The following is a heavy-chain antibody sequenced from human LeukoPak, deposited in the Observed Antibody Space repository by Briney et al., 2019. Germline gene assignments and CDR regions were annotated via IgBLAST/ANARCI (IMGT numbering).Heavy chain of an antibody. Sequence: PGGSLRLSCAASGITFSSYAIHWVRQAPGKGLEWVAVILYDGSNKYYADSVKGRFTISRDNSKNTLYLQMNSLRAEDTAVYYCARGDTVTTYYFDYWGQGTLVTVSS. CDR3: ARGDTVTTYYFDY. CDR1: GITFSSYA. CDR2: ILYDGSNK. V-gene: IGHV3-30*04. D-gene: IGHD4-11*01. J-gene: IGHJ4*02.